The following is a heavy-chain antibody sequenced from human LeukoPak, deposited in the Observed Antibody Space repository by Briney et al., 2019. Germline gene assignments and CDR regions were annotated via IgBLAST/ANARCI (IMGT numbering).Heavy chain of an antibody. D-gene: IGHD3-10*01. V-gene: IGHV4-34*01. J-gene: IGHJ4*02. CDR3: ARGRITMVRGVRTFDY. CDR2: INHSGST. Sequence: PSETLSLTCAVYGGSFSGYCWSWIRQPPGKGLEWIGEINHSGSTNYNPSLKSRVTISVDTSKNKFSLKLSSVTAADTAVYYCARGRITMVRGVRTFDYWGQGTLVTVSS. CDR1: GGSFSGYC.